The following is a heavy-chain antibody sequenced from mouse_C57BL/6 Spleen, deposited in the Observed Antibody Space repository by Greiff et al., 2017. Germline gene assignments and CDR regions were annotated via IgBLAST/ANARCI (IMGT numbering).Heavy chain of an antibody. CDR1: GYAFSSSW. CDR2: IYPGDGDT. Sequence: VQLQQSGPELVKPGASVKISCKASGYAFSSSWMNWVKQRPGKGLEWIGRIYPGDGDTNYNGKFKGKATLTADKSSSTAYMQLSSLTSEDSAVYFCARSWDAYYFDYWGQGTTLTVSS. CDR3: ARSWDAYYFDY. V-gene: IGHV1-82*01. D-gene: IGHD4-1*01. J-gene: IGHJ2*01.